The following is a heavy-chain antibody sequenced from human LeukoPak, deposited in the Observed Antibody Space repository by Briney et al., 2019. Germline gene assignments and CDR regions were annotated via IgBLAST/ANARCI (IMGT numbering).Heavy chain of an antibody. CDR2: IKQDGSEK. D-gene: IGHD2-15*01. V-gene: IGHV3-7*01. J-gene: IGHJ4*02. CDR3: ARGRYCSGGGCHYFDY. CDR1: GFTFSSYR. Sequence: GGSLRLSCAASGFTFSSYRMSWVRQAPGKGLEWAANIKQDGSEKFYVDSVKGRFTISRDNAKNSVYLQMNSLRAEDTAVYYCARGRYCSGGGCHYFDYWGQGTLVTVSS.